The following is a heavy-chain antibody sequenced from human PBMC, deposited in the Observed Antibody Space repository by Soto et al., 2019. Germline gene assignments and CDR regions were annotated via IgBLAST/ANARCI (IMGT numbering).Heavy chain of an antibody. J-gene: IGHJ5*02. CDR3: ARKRMGATKAWFDP. CDR2: MNPNSGNT. V-gene: IGHV1-8*01. Sequence: QVPLVQSGAEVKKPGASVKVSCKASGYTFTSYDINWVRQATGQGLEWMGWMNPNSGNTGYAQKFQGRVTMTRNTSISTAYMELSSLRSEDTAVYYCARKRMGATKAWFDPWGQGTLVTVSS. CDR1: GYTFTSYD. D-gene: IGHD1-26*01.